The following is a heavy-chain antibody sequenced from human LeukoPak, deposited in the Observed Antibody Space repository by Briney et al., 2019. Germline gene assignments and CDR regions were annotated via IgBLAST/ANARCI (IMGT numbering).Heavy chain of an antibody. Sequence: ASVKVSCKASGYTFTGYYMHWVRQAPGQGLEWMGRINPNSGSTNYAQKFQGRVTMTRDTSISTAYMELSRLRSGDTAVYYCARDLGWYGLRDFDYWGQGTLVTVSS. CDR1: GYTFTGYY. D-gene: IGHD6-19*01. CDR3: ARDLGWYGLRDFDY. J-gene: IGHJ4*02. V-gene: IGHV1-2*06. CDR2: INPNSGST.